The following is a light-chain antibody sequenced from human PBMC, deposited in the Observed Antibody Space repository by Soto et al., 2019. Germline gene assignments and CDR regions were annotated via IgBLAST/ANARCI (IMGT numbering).Light chain of an antibody. Sequence: EIVLTQSPGTLSLSPGERATLSCRASQSVNSNYLGWYQQKPGQAPRLLIYGASNRATGIPDRFIGSGSGTDFSLTISRLEPEDFAVYYCQQYGSSPLYTFGQGTKLEIK. CDR1: QSVNSNY. J-gene: IGKJ2*01. CDR2: GAS. V-gene: IGKV3-20*01. CDR3: QQYGSSPLYT.